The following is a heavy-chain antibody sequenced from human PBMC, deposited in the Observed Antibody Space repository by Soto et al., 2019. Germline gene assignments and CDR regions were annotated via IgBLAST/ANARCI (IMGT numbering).Heavy chain of an antibody. J-gene: IGHJ6*02. D-gene: IGHD3-10*01. V-gene: IGHV1-69*08. Sequence: QVQLVQSGAAVKKPGSSVKVSCKASGGTFSSYTISWVRQAPGQGLEWMGRIIPILGIANYAQKFQGRVTITADKSTSTAYMELSSLRSEDTAVYYCARDTPYGSGSYYYYYYGMDVWGQGTTVTVSS. CDR3: ARDTPYGSGSYYYYYYGMDV. CDR1: GGTFSSYT. CDR2: IIPILGIA.